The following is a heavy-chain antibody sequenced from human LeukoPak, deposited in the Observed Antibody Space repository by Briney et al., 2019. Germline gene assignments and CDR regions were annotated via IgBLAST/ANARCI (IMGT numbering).Heavy chain of an antibody. J-gene: IGHJ3*02. CDR2: ISWDGGST. Sequence: GGSLRLSCAASGLTFDDYAMHWVRQAPGKGLEWVSLISWDGGSTYYADSVKGRFTISRDNSKNSLYLQMNSLRAEDTALYYCAKDRGYCSGGSCYSLAFDIWGQGTMVTVSS. CDR1: GLTFDDYA. D-gene: IGHD2-15*01. V-gene: IGHV3-43D*03. CDR3: AKDRGYCSGGSCYSLAFDI.